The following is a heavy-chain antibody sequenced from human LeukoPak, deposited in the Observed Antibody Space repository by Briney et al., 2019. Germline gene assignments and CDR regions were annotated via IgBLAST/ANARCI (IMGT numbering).Heavy chain of an antibody. J-gene: IGHJ3*02. Sequence: QPGGSLRLSCIASGFTFSNYGMSWVRQAPGKGLEWVSIISGSGDRTLHADSVKGRFTVSRDNSKNTVYLQMNSLRAEDTAVYYCAKDLRNIRTLVDLQMIWGQGTLVIVSS. CDR1: GFTFSNYG. V-gene: IGHV3-23*01. CDR2: ISGSGDRT. CDR3: AKDLRNIRTLVDLQMI. D-gene: IGHD2-8*02.